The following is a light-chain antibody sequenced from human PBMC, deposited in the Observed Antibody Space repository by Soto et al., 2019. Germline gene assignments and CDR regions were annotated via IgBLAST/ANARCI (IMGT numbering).Light chain of an antibody. CDR2: DVS. Sequence: QSVLTQPASVSGSPGQSITISCTGTSSDVGGYNYVSWYQQHPGKAPKLIIYDVSNRPSGASSRFSGSKSGNTASLTISGLQAEDEADYYCSSHTSSGTLGIFGGGTKVTVL. CDR3: SSHTSSGTLGI. V-gene: IGLV2-14*03. CDR1: SSDVGGYNY. J-gene: IGLJ2*01.